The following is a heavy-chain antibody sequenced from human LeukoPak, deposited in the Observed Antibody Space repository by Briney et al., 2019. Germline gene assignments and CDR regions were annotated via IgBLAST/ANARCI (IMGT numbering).Heavy chain of an antibody. D-gene: IGHD5-24*01. CDR3: AYGDGYNSRAGY. CDR2: ISAYNGNT. J-gene: IGHJ4*02. V-gene: IGHV1-18*01. Sequence: ASVKVSCKASGYTFTTYGISWVRQAPGQGLEWMGWISAYNGNTNYAQKVQGRVTMTSDTSTSTAYMELRSLRSDDTAVYYCAYGDGYNSRAGYWGQGTLVTVSS. CDR1: GYTFTTYG.